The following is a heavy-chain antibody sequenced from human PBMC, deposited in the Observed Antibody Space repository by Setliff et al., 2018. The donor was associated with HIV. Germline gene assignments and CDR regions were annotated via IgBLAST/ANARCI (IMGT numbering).Heavy chain of an antibody. CDR1: GFTFSRYG. V-gene: IGHV3-30*04. D-gene: IGHD3-22*01. CDR3: ARDSYDSSGYYYLRLGGEYYYGMDV. CDR2: ISYDGSKK. Sequence: QTGGSLRLSCAASGFTFSRYGMHRVRQAPGKGLEWVAFISYDGSKKYDADFVKGRFTISRDNSKNTLYLQMNSLRAEDTAVYYCARDSYDSSGYYYLRLGGEYYYGMDVWGQGTTVTVSS. J-gene: IGHJ6*02.